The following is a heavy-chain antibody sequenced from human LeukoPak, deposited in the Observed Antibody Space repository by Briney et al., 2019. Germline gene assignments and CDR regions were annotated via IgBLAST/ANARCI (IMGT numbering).Heavy chain of an antibody. CDR1: RFTFSSYK. CDR3: ARESGSGEFDY. CDR2: ISSSSSYI. Sequence: PGGSLRLSCAASRFTFSSYKVNWVRQAPGKGLEWVSSISSSSSYIYYADSVKGRFTISRDNVRNSLYLQMNSLRAEDTAVYYCARESGSGEFDYWGQGTLVTVFS. V-gene: IGHV3-21*01. J-gene: IGHJ4*02. D-gene: IGHD6-19*01.